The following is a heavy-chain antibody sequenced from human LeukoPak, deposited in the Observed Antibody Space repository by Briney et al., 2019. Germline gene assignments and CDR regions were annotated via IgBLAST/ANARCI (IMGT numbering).Heavy chain of an antibody. CDR1: GGSISSYY. D-gene: IGHD3-3*01. V-gene: IGHV4-59*01. CDR2: IYYSGST. J-gene: IGHJ5*02. Sequence: SQTLSLTCTVSGGSISSYYWSWIRQPPGKGLEWIGYIYYSGSTNYNPSLKSRVTISVDTSKNQFSLKLSSVTAADTAVYYCAREGDYDFWSGYQNWFDPWGQGTLVTVSS. CDR3: AREGDYDFWSGYQNWFDP.